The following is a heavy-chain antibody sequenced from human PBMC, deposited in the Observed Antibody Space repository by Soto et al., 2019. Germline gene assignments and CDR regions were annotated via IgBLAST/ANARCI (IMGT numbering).Heavy chain of an antibody. CDR1: GFTFRWFG. Sequence: PGGSLRLSCAGSGFTFRWFGMNWVRQAPGKGLEWVARISNDGSNEYYVDSVKGRFTISRDNSKNTLYLQMDSLRAEDTAVYYCAKGEVRGIIPYYFDYWGLGNLVTVSS. V-gene: IGHV3-30*18. CDR2: ISNDGSNE. J-gene: IGHJ4*02. CDR3: AKGEVRGIIPYYFDY. D-gene: IGHD3-10*01.